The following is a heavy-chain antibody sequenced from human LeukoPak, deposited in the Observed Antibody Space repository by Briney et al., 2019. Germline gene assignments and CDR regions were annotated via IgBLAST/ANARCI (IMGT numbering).Heavy chain of an antibody. CDR1: GYTLTELS. V-gene: IGHV1-24*01. J-gene: IGHJ4*02. CDR3: ARDLGNYYGSGSYYSPFNY. CDR2: FDPEDGET. D-gene: IGHD3-10*01. Sequence: ASVKVSCKVSGYTLTELSMHWVRQAPGKGLEWMGGFDPEDGETIYAQKFQGRVTMTEDESTSTAYMELSSLRSEDTAVYYCARDLGNYYGSGSYYSPFNYWGQGTLVTVSS.